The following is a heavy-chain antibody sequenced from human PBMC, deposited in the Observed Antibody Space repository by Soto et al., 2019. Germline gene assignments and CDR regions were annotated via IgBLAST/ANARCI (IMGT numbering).Heavy chain of an antibody. CDR3: ARVVVAATGSEVDC. CDR1: GGSVSSGSYY. V-gene: IGHV4-61*01. D-gene: IGHD2-15*01. Sequence: QVQLQESGPGLVKPSETLSLTCTVSGGSVSSGSYYWSWIRQPPGKGLEWMGYIYYSGSTNYKPSRWSRFTIAVDTSKNRFSLKLSSVTAADTAVYYCARVVVAATGSEVDCWGQGTLVAVSS. CDR2: IYYSGST. J-gene: IGHJ4*02.